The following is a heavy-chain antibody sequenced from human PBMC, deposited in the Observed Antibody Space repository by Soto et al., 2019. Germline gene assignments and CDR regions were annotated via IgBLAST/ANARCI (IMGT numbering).Heavy chain of an antibody. Sequence: VGSLRLAFAASGFTVISYWMHWVRQTAGKGLVRVSQINSDGSATRYAASVKGRFTISRDNAKNTLYLQMNSLRAQETAVYYCAPLNSFGSDXWCQGTLATVPX. V-gene: IGHV3-74*01. CDR2: INSDGSAT. CDR1: GFTVISYW. D-gene: IGHD5-18*01. CDR3: APLNSFGSDX. J-gene: IGHJ4*02.